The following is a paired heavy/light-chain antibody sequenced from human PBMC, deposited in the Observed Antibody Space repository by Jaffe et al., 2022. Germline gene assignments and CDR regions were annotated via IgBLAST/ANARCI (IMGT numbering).Heavy chain of an antibody. CDR2: ISSSGSTI. D-gene: IGHD2-21*02. V-gene: IGHV3-11*01. CDR3: ARDYRGDRY. CDR1: GFTFSDYY. J-gene: IGHJ4*02. Sequence: QVQLVESGGGLVKPGGSLRLSCAASGFTFSDYYMSWIRQAPGKGLECISYISSSGSTIYYADSVKGRFTISRDNAKNSLFLQMNSLRTEDTAVYYCARDYRGDRYWGQGTLVTVSS.
Light chain of an antibody. V-gene: IGKV2-30*01. J-gene: IGKJ2*01. CDR3: MQGTHWPGT. CDR2: KVS. CDR1: QSLVYSDGNTY. Sequence: DVVMTQSPLSLPVTLGQPASISCRSSQSLVYSDGNTYLNWFQQRPGQSPRRLIYKVSNRDSGVPDRFSGSGSGTDFTLKISRVEAEDVGIYYCMQGTHWPGTFGQGTKLEIK.